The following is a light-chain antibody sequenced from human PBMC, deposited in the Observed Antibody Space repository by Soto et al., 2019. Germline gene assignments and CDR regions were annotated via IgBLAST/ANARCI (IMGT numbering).Light chain of an antibody. CDR3: VSFTNKSSYV. CDR2: DIN. V-gene: IGLV2-14*03. Sequence: QSALTQPASVSGSPGQSITISCTGTNSDVGAYIYVSWYQQHPGKAPKLMVYDINNRPSGVSNRFSGSKSANTASLTISGLQADDEADYYCVSFTNKSSYVFGTGTKVTVL. J-gene: IGLJ1*01. CDR1: NSDVGAYIY.